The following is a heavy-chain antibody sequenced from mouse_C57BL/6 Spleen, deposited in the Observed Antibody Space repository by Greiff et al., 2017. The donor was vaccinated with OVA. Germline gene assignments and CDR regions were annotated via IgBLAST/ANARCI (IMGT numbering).Heavy chain of an antibody. CDR1: GYTFTSYT. V-gene: IGHV1-4*01. CDR3: ARNWDVDY. D-gene: IGHD4-1*01. CDR2: INPSSGYT. J-gene: IGHJ2*01. Sequence: VQLQESGAELARPGASVKMSCKASGYTFTSYTMHWVKQRPGQGLEWIGYINPSSGYTKYNQKFKDKATLTADKSSSTAYMQLSSLTSEDSAVYYCARNWDVDYWGQGTTLTVSS.